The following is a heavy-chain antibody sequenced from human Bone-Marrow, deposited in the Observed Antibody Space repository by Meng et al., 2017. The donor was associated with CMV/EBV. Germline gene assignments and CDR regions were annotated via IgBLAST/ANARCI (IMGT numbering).Heavy chain of an antibody. D-gene: IGHD6-19*01. J-gene: IGHJ4*02. CDR1: GYTFNSYD. V-gene: IGHV1-8*01. CDR3: ATGVADFEY. Sequence: QVKLVQAGAGVKKPGASVEVSCKASGYTFNSYDINSVRQAAGQGLEWIGWMNPNSGNTDYAQKFQGRVTMTRNISKSTAYMDLSSLRSEDTAVYYCATGVADFEYWGQGTLVTVSS. CDR2: MNPNSGNT.